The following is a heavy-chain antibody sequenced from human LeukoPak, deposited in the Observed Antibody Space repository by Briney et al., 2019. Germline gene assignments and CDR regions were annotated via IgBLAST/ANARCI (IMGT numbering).Heavy chain of an antibody. CDR1: GGSISSYY. CDR3: AREEQQRVDP. CDR2: IYYSGST. Sequence: SEALSLTCTVSGGSISSYYWSWIRQPPGKGLEWIGYIYYSGSTNYNPSLKSRVTISVDTSKNQFSLKLSSVTAADTAVYYCAREEQQRVDPWGQGTLVTVSS. D-gene: IGHD6-13*01. V-gene: IGHV4-59*01. J-gene: IGHJ5*02.